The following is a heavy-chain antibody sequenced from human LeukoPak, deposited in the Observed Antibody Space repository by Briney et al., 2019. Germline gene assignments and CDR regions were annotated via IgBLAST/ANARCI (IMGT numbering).Heavy chain of an antibody. CDR3: ARLWFREFSFVY. D-gene: IGHD3-10*01. Sequence: PGGSLRLSCAASGFTFSSYAMSWVRQAPGKGLEWVSRISATGGSTYYADSVKGRFTISRDNSKNTLYLQMNSLRAEDTAVYYCARLWFREFSFVYWGQGTLVTVSS. V-gene: IGHV3-23*01. J-gene: IGHJ4*02. CDR1: GFTFSSYA. CDR2: ISATGGST.